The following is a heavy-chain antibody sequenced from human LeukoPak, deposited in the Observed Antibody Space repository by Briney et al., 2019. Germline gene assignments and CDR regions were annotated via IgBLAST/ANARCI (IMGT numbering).Heavy chain of an antibody. D-gene: IGHD3-10*01. CDR3: ARVQMVDYYYYMDV. J-gene: IGHJ6*03. V-gene: IGHV1-69*05. CDR1: GYTFTGYY. CDR2: IIPIFGTA. Sequence: SVKVSCKASGYTFTGYYMHWVRQAPGQGLEWMGRIIPIFGTANYAQKFQGRVTITTDESTSTAYMELSSLRSEDTAVYYCARVQMVDYYYYMDVWGKGTTVTVSS.